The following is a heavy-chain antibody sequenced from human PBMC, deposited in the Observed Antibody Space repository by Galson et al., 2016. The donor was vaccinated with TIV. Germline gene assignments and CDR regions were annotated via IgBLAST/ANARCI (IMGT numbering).Heavy chain of an antibody. CDR2: IIESGRTI. Sequence: SLRLSCAATGFSFSSYEMNWVRQAPGKGLEWVSYIIESGRTIYYADSVKGRFTISRDNAKNSLYLQMNSLRAEDTDGYYCARGRGYCTTTSCYMDYWGQGTLVTVSS. V-gene: IGHV3-48*03. D-gene: IGHD2-2*02. CDR1: GFSFSSYE. J-gene: IGHJ4*02. CDR3: ARGRGYCTTTSCYMDY.